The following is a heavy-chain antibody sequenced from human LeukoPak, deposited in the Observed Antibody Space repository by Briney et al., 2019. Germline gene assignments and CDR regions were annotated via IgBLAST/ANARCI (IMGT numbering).Heavy chain of an antibody. Sequence: SETLSLTCTVSGGSISSYYWSWIRQPAGKGLEFIGLFYNSGSTNCNPSLKSRVTMSVDTSKNQFSLKLSSVTAADMAVYYCARVGDYALKDWGQGTLVTVSS. CDR2: FYNSGST. D-gene: IGHD3-16*01. V-gene: IGHV4-4*07. CDR1: GGSISSYY. CDR3: ARVGDYALKD. J-gene: IGHJ4*02.